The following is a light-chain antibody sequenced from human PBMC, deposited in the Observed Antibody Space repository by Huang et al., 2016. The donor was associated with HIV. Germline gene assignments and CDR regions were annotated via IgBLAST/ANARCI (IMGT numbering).Light chain of an antibody. Sequence: EIVLTQSPDTLSLSPGERATVSCRVSQTIKNIYLAWYQQKPGQVPRLLIYGASSRATDIPDRVSGSGAGTDFTLTINRLEPEDFAVYYCQQYDSSQGISFGQGTRLEMK. CDR3: QQYDSSQGIS. J-gene: IGKJ5*01. CDR1: QTIKNIY. CDR2: GAS. V-gene: IGKV3-20*01.